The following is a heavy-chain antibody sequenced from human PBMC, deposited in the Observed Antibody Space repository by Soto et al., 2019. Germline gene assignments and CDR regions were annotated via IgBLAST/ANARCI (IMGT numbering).Heavy chain of an antibody. CDR2: IYYSGST. V-gene: IGHV4-39*07. CDR3: ARVSDYYDSSGYLYYFDY. D-gene: IGHD3-22*01. CDR1: GGSISRSSYY. Sequence: SETLSLTCTVSGGSISRSSYYWGWIRQPPGKGLEWIGSIYYSGSTYYTPSLKSRVTISVDTSKNQFSLKLSSVTAADTAVYYCARVSDYYDSSGYLYYFDYGGQGTLVTVSS. J-gene: IGHJ4*02.